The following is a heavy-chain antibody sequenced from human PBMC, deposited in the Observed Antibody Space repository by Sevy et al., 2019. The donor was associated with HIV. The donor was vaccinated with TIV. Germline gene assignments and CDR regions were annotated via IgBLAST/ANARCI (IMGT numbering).Heavy chain of an antibody. D-gene: IGHD4-17*01. Sequence: GGSLRLSCAASGFAFSNYYAMHGVRQAPGKGLEWVALISYDGSDKYYADSVKGRFTISRDNFKNTLFLQMNSLTTEDTAVYYCARPRANYVDHYFFYAMDVWGQRTTVTVSS. J-gene: IGHJ6*02. V-gene: IGHV3-30-3*01. CDR1: GFAFSNYYA. CDR2: ISYDGSDK. CDR3: ARPRANYVDHYFFYAMDV.